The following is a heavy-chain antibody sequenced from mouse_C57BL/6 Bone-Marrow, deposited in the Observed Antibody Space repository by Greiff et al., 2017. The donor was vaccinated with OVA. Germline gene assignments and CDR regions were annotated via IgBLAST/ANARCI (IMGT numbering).Heavy chain of an antibody. CDR2: IYPSDSET. CDR3: ARRYYGNYVWYFDV. V-gene: IGHV1-61*01. Sequence: QVQLQQPGAELVRPGSSVKLSCKASGYTFTSYWMDWVKQRPGQGLEWIGNIYPSDSETHYNQKFKDKATLTVDKSSSTAYMQLSSLTSEDSAVYYCARRYYGNYVWYFDVWGTGTTVTVSS. CDR1: GYTFTSYW. D-gene: IGHD2-1*01. J-gene: IGHJ1*03.